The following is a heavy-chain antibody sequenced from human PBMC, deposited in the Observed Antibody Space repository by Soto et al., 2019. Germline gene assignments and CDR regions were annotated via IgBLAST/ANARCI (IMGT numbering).Heavy chain of an antibody. CDR2: ISYDGSNK. V-gene: IGHV3-30-3*01. Sequence: GGSLRLSCAASGFTFSSYAMHWVRQAPGKGLEWVAVISYDGSNKYYADSVKGRFTISRDNSKNTLYLQMNSLRAEDTAVYYCAREGDNDYSNYEGLNFDYWGQGTLVTVSS. CDR1: GFTFSSYA. CDR3: AREGDNDYSNYEGLNFDY. J-gene: IGHJ4*02. D-gene: IGHD4-4*01.